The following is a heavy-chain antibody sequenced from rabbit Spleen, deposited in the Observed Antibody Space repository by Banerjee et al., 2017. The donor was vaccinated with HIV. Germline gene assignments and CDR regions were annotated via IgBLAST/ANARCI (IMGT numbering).Heavy chain of an antibody. V-gene: IGHV1S40*01. CDR1: GFSFSSRYY. D-gene: IGHD4-1*01. CDR2: IGSGST. Sequence: QSLEESGGGLVQPEGSLTLTCTASGFSFSSRYYMCWVRQAPGKGLEWIGCIGSGSTYYASWAKGRFTITRSTSLNTVTLQMTSLTAADTATYFCAKTASTYYSGAVMTGYFDLWGQGTLVTVS. CDR3: AKTASTYYSGAVMTGYFDL. J-gene: IGHJ4*01.